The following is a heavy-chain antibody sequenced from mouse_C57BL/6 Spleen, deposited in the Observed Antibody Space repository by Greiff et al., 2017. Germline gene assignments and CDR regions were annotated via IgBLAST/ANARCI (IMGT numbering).Heavy chain of an antibody. CDR3: ARDKGDWSIDV. CDR2: INYAGSST. J-gene: IGHJ1*03. Sequence: EVKLVEPEGGLVQPGSSMKLSCTASGYTFSDYYMAWVRQVPDKGLEWVANINYAGSSTYYLDSLKGRFIFSRDNAKNILYLQMSSLKSEDAATYYSARDKGDWSIDVWGTGTTVTVSS. CDR1: GYTFSDYY. V-gene: IGHV5-16*01.